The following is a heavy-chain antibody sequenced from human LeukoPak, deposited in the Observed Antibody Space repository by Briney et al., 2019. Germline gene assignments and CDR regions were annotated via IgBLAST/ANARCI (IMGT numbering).Heavy chain of an antibody. CDR3: AKDMSNNRNDGRNFDY. V-gene: IGHV3-9*03. CDR2: ISWNSGSI. Sequence: GGSLRLSCAASGFTFDDYAMHWVRHAPGKGLEWVSGISWNSGSIGYADSVKGRFTISRDNAKNSLYLQMNSLRAEDMALYYCAKDMSNNRNDGRNFDYWGQGTLVTVSS. CDR1: GFTFDDYA. J-gene: IGHJ4*02. D-gene: IGHD1-20*01.